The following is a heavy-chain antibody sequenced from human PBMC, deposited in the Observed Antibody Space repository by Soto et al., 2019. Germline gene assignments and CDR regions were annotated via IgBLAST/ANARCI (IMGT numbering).Heavy chain of an antibody. J-gene: IGHJ5*02. CDR1: GFTFSNAW. CDR3: GDNYS. CDR2: IRSKTDGGTT. V-gene: IGHV3-15*05. Sequence: EVQLVESGGGLVEPGGSLRLSCAASGFTFSNAWMSWARQAPGKGLEWVGHIRSKTDGGTTDYDAPVKGRFTISRDDSKTTMYLQMHSQKTDETAVYVCGDNYSSGQGTLVTVSS. D-gene: IGHD1-1*01.